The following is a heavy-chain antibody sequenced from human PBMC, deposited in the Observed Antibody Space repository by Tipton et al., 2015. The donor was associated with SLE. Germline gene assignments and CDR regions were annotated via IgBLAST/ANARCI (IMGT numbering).Heavy chain of an antibody. CDR1: GGSISSSNW. CDR2: IYHSGST. J-gene: IGHJ4*02. Sequence: TLSLTCAVSGGSISSSNWWSWVRQPPGKGLEWIGEIYHSGSTNYNPSLKSRVTISVDTSKNQFSLKLSSVTAADTAVYYCARRHGSVLYYFDYWGQGTLVTVSS. D-gene: IGHD3-10*01. V-gene: IGHV4-4*02. CDR3: ARRHGSVLYYFDY.